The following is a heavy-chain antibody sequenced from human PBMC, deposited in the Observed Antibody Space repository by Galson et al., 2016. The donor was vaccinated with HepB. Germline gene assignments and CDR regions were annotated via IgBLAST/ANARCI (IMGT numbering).Heavy chain of an antibody. J-gene: IGHJ3*02. CDR1: GFSVSGKY. V-gene: IGHV3-53*01. CDR2: IFSGDAT. D-gene: IGHD3-22*01. Sequence: SLRLSCAASGFSVSGKYMSWARQAPGNGLEWVSAIFSGDATYYRDSVKGRFTISRDTSKNTLYLQMNNLRAEDTAIYYCEGYSDPFDIWGQGTMVTVSS. CDR3: EGYSDPFDI.